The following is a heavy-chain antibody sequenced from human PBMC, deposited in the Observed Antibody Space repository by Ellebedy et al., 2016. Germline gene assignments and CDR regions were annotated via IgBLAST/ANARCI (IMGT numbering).Heavy chain of an antibody. J-gene: IGHJ5*02. CDR3: AREVYCSTWYDL. CDR1: GSTVSNNY. CDR2: IYSGGNT. Sequence: GGSLRLSCAASGSTVSNNYLSWVRQPPGKGLEWVSVIYSGGNTYYTDSVKGRFSISRDNFKNTLYLQMNSLRAEDTAVYYCAREVYCSTWYDLWGQGTLVTVSS. V-gene: IGHV3-53*01. D-gene: IGHD6-13*01.